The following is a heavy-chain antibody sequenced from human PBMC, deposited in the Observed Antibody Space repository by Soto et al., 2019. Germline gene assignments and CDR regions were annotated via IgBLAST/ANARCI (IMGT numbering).Heavy chain of an antibody. V-gene: IGHV3-53*01. CDR1: GFTVSSNY. D-gene: IGHD3-10*01. CDR3: ARDLSGGIGAYYYGMDV. Sequence: GGSLRLSCAASGFTVSSNYMSWVRQAPGKGLEWVSVIYSGGSTYYADSVKGRFTISRDNSKNTLYLQMNSLRAEDTAVYYCARDLSGGIGAYYYGMDVWGQGTTVTVSS. J-gene: IGHJ6*02. CDR2: IYSGGST.